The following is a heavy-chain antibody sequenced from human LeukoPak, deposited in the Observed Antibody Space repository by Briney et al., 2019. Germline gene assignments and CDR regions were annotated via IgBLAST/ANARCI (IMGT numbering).Heavy chain of an antibody. CDR2: ISAYNGNT. CDR3: ARDWSETMVRRYDY. D-gene: IGHD3-10*01. CDR1: GYIFISYG. V-gene: IGHV1-18*01. J-gene: IGHJ4*02. Sequence: ASVKVSCKASGYIFISYGISWVRQAPGQGLEWMGWISAYNGNTNYAQKLQGRVTMTTDTSTSTAYMELRSLRSDDTAVYYCARDWSETMVRRYDYWGQGTLVTVSS.